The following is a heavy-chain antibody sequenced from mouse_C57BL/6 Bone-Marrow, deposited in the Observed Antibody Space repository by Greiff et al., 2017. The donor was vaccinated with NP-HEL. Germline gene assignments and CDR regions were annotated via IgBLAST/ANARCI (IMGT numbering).Heavy chain of an antibody. J-gene: IGHJ3*01. CDR2: IHPNSGST. V-gene: IGHV1-64*01. CDR1: GYTFTSYW. Sequence: VQLQQPGAELVKPGASVKLSCKASGYTFTSYWMHWVKQRPGQGLEWIGMIHPNSGSTNYNEKFKSKATLTVDKSSSTAYMQLSSLTSEDSAVYYCARPHYYGSSHAWFAYWGQGTLVTVSA. CDR3: ARPHYYGSSHAWFAY. D-gene: IGHD1-1*01.